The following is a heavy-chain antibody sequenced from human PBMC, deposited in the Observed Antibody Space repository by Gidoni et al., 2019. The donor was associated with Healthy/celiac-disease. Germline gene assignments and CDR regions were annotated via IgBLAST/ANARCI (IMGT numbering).Heavy chain of an antibody. D-gene: IGHD4-17*01. J-gene: IGHJ5*02. Sequence: QVQLVQSGAEVKKPGSSVKVSCKASGGTFSSYTISWVRQAPGQGLEWMGSIIPILGIANYAQKFQGRVTITADKSTSTAYMELSSLRSEDTAVYYCARTTVTYNWFDPWGQGTLVTVSS. CDR3: ARTTVTYNWFDP. CDR1: GGTFSSYT. CDR2: IIPILGIA. V-gene: IGHV1-69*02.